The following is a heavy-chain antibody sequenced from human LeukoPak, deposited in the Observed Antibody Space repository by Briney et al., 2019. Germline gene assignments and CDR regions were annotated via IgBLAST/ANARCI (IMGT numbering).Heavy chain of an antibody. CDR2: ITSYNDNT. CDR1: GYSFTSYG. D-gene: IGHD1-1*01. J-gene: IGHJ5*02. V-gene: IGHV1-18*04. CDR3: ARYDPAGDNWFDP. Sequence: ASVKVSCKASGYSFTSYGITWVRQAPGQGLEWMGWITSYNDNTNYAQNLQGRVTMTTDTSTSTAYMELRSLRSDDTAVYFCARYDPAGDNWFDPWGQGTLVTVSS.